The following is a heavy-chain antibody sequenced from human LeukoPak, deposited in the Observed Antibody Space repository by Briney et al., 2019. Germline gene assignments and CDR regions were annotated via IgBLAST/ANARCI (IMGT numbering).Heavy chain of an antibody. V-gene: IGHV6-1*01. Sequence: SQTLSLTCAISGDIVSSNSAAWHWIRQSPSRGLEWLGRTYYRSKWYNDYAVSVKSRITINPDTSKNQFSLQLNSVTPEDTAVYYCARGNSSGGPNWFDPWGQGTLVTVSS. CDR1: GDIVSSNSAA. J-gene: IGHJ5*02. CDR2: TYYRSKWYN. CDR3: ARGNSSGGPNWFDP. D-gene: IGHD6-19*01.